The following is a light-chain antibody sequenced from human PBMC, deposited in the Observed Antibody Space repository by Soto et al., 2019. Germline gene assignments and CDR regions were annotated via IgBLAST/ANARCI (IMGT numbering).Light chain of an antibody. CDR3: SSYTSSSTLYV. Sequence: QSALTQPASVSGSPGQSITISCTGTISDVGGYNYVSWYQHHPGKAPKLMIYDVSSRPSGVSNRFSGSKSANTASLTISGLQAEDEADYYCSSYTSSSTLYVFGTGTKLTVL. J-gene: IGLJ1*01. V-gene: IGLV2-14*03. CDR2: DVS. CDR1: ISDVGGYNY.